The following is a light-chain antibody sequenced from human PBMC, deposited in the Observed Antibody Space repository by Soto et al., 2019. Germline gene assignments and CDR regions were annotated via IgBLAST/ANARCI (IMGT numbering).Light chain of an antibody. CDR1: QSVGSN. Sequence: ETVMTQSPATLSVSPGEGATLSCRASQSVGSNLAWYQQRPGQAPRLLIYGASTRATGIPARFSGSGSGREFTLTISGLQSEDFAVYYCQQYNNWPPHTFGQGTKLEIK. CDR3: QQYNNWPPHT. J-gene: IGKJ2*01. CDR2: GAS. V-gene: IGKV3-15*01.